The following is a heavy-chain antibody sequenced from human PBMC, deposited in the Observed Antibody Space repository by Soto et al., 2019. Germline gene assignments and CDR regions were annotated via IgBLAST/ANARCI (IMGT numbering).Heavy chain of an antibody. V-gene: IGHV1-69*06. CDR3: ATREQLAHFDS. Sequence: SVKVSCKASGGSFSSFTINWVRQAPGQGLEWMGGIIPIFGTASYAQKFQGRVSINADKSTYTAYMELTSLRSEDTAVYYCATREQLAHFDSWGQGTLVTVSS. D-gene: IGHD6-13*01. J-gene: IGHJ4*02. CDR1: GGSFSSFT. CDR2: IIPIFGTA.